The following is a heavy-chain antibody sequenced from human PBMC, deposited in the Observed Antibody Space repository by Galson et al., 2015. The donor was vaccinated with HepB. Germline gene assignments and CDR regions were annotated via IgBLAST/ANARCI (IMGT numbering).Heavy chain of an antibody. CDR1: GFTFSSYG. Sequence: SLRLSCAASGFTFSSYGMHWVRQAPGKGLEWVAVISYDGSNKYYADSVKGRFTISRDNSKNTLYLQMNSLRAEDTAVYYCAPSRGYYDSSGLMDYFDYWGQGTLVTVSS. CDR3: APSRGYYDSSGLMDYFDY. CDR2: ISYDGSNK. J-gene: IGHJ4*02. D-gene: IGHD3-22*01. V-gene: IGHV3-30*03.